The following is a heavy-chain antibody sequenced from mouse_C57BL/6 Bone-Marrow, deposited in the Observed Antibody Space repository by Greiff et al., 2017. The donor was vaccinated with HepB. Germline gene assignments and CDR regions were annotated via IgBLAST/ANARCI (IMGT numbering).Heavy chain of an antibody. CDR1: GYAFSSPW. CDR2: IYTVDGDT. V-gene: IGHV1-82*01. Sequence: QVQLKQSGPELVKPGASVKISCKASGYAFSSPWMNWVKQRPGKGLEWIGRIYTVDGDTNYNGTFKGQATLTADKSSSTAYMQLSSLTSEDSAVYFCARVIYGSSLYWYMDVWGTGTSVTVSS. CDR3: ARVIYGSSLYWYMDV. D-gene: IGHD1-1*01. J-gene: IGHJ1*03.